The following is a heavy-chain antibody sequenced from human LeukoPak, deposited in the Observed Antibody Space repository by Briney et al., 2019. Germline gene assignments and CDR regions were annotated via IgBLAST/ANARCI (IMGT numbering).Heavy chain of an antibody. D-gene: IGHD5-18*01. CDR2: INPNSGGT. CDR1: GYTFTGYY. CDR3: AREKTYSYGFDY. J-gene: IGHJ4*02. Sequence: ASVTVSCKASGYTFTGYYMHWVRQAPGQGLEWMGWINPNSGGTNYAQKFQGRVTMTRDTSISTAYMELSRLRSDDTAVYYCAREKTYSYGFDYWGQGTLVTVSS. V-gene: IGHV1-2*02.